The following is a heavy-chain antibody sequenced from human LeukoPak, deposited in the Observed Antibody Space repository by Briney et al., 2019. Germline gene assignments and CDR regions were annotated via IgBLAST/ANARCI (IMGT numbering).Heavy chain of an antibody. CDR3: ARDIAAAYYGMDA. J-gene: IGHJ6*02. Sequence: GASVKVSCKASGYTFTGYYMHWVRQAPGQGLEWMGWINPNSGGTNYAQKFQGRVTMTRDTSISTAYMELSRLRSDDTAVYYCARDIAAAYYGMDAWGQGTTVTVSS. D-gene: IGHD6-13*01. CDR1: GYTFTGYY. V-gene: IGHV1-2*02. CDR2: INPNSGGT.